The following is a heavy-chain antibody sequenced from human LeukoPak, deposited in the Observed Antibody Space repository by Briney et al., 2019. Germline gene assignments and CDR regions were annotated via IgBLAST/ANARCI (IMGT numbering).Heavy chain of an antibody. D-gene: IGHD2-15*01. CDR1: GYTFTGYY. V-gene: IGHV1-2*02. CDR3: ARARRRYCSGGSCHWSDH. CDR2: INPNSGGT. J-gene: IGHJ5*02. Sequence: ASVKVSCKASGYTFTGYYMHWVRQAPGQGLEWMGWINPNSGGTNYAQKFQGRVTMTRDTSISTAYMELSRLRSDDTAVYYCARARRRYCSGGSCHWSDHWGQGTLVTVSS.